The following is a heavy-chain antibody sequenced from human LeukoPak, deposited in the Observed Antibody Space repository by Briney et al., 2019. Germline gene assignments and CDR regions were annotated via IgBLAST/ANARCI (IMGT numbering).Heavy chain of an antibody. CDR3: ARVDGGSSGWDPIDY. CDR1: GYTFIGYY. CDR2: ISAYNGNT. D-gene: IGHD6-19*01. J-gene: IGHJ4*02. V-gene: IGHV1-18*04. Sequence: ASMKVSCKASGYTFIGYYIHWVRQAPGQGLEWMGWISAYNGNTNYAQKLQGRVTMTTDTSTSTAYMELRSLRSDDTAVYYCARVDGGSSGWDPIDYWGQGTLVTVSS.